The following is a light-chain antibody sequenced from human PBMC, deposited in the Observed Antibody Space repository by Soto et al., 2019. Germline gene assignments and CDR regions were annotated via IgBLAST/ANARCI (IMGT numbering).Light chain of an antibody. Sequence: QSVLTQPPSASGSPGQSVTISCTGTSSDVGGYNYVSWYQQHPGKAPKLMIYEVSKRPSGVPDRFSGSKSGNTASQTVSGLQAEDEADYYCSSYAGSKGVVFGGGTKLTVL. CDR2: EVS. CDR3: SSYAGSKGVV. CDR1: SSDVGGYNY. J-gene: IGLJ2*01. V-gene: IGLV2-8*01.